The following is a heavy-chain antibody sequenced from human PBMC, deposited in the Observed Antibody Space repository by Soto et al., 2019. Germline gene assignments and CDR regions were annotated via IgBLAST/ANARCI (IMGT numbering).Heavy chain of an antibody. Sequence: ASVKVSCKASGYTFTSYGISWVRQAPGQGLEWMGWISAYNGNTNYAQKLQGRVTMTTDASTSTAYMELRSLRSDDTAVYYCAREEEMATIYYYYGMDVWGRGTTVTVSS. CDR3: AREEEMATIYYYYGMDV. V-gene: IGHV1-18*04. J-gene: IGHJ6*02. CDR2: ISAYNGNT. CDR1: GYTFTSYG. D-gene: IGHD5-12*01.